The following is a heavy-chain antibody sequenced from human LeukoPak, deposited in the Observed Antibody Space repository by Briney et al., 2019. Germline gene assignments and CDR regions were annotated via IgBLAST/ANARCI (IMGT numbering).Heavy chain of an antibody. Sequence: SETLSLTCIVSGGSISSSIYYWAWVRQPPGKGLEWIGTVFYNGATQYSPSLRSRVTISIDTSKNQFSLKLSSVTAADTAVYYCARAPSMVRGVSPVKYWGQGTLVTVSS. CDR1: GGSISSSIYY. CDR3: ARAPSMVRGVSPVKY. CDR2: VFYNGAT. D-gene: IGHD3-10*01. J-gene: IGHJ4*02. V-gene: IGHV4-39*07.